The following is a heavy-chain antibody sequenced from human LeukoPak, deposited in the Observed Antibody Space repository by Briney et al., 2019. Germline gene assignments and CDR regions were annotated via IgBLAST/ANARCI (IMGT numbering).Heavy chain of an antibody. CDR3: TRDATYYLRYGYFDY. Sequence: GGSLRLSCAASGFAFSTYTMHWVRQVPGKGPEWVSVISHDETHKYYGDAVGGRFTISRDNAKNSVYLQMNSLRAEDTAVYYCTRDATYYLRYGYFDYWGQGTLVTVSS. V-gene: IGHV3-30*04. J-gene: IGHJ4*02. CDR2: ISHDETHK. CDR1: GFAFSTYT. D-gene: IGHD2/OR15-2a*01.